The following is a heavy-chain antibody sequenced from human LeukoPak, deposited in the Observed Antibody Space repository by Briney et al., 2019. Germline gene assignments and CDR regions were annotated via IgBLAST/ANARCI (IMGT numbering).Heavy chain of an antibody. D-gene: IGHD4-17*01. CDR1: GFTFSTYA. J-gene: IGHJ4*02. Sequence: GGSLRLSCAASGFTFSTYAMSWVRQAPGKGLEWVSGITGGGTTYYADSVKGRFTPSRENSKNTLHLQMNSLGAEDTAVYYCAKDADGDYAYYFDYWGQGTLVTVSS. CDR3: AKDADGDYAYYFDY. V-gene: IGHV3-23*01. CDR2: ITGGGTT.